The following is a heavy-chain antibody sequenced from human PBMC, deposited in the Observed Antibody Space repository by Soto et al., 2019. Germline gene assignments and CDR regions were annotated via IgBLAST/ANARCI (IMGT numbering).Heavy chain of an antibody. D-gene: IGHD3-22*01. Sequence: ASVKVSCKTSGFTLSNFDINWVRLATGQGLEWMAWMNPKSGDTGYTQKFQGRITTTRDTSTRTAYMELSSLRAEDTAVYYCAKRNDYSDNIDYPILHYWGQGPPVTVSS. CDR3: AKRNDYSDNIDYPILHY. V-gene: IGHV1-8*03. CDR1: GFTLSNFD. CDR2: MNPKSGDT. J-gene: IGHJ4*02.